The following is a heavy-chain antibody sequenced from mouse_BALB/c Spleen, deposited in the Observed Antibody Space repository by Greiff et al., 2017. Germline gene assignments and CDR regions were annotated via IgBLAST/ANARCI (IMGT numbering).Heavy chain of an antibody. V-gene: IGHV1-7*01. CDR2: INPSTGYT. Sequence: QVQLKQSGAELAKPGASVKMSCKASGYTFTSYWMHWVKQRPGQGLEWIGYINPSTGYTEYNQKFKDKATLTADKSSSTAYMQLSSLTSEDSAVYYCASPYGNYDWFAYWGQGTLVTVSA. J-gene: IGHJ3*01. CDR3: ASPYGNYDWFAY. D-gene: IGHD2-1*01. CDR1: GYTFTSYW.